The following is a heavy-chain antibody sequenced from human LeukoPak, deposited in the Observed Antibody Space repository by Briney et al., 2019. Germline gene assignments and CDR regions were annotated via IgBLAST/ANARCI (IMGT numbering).Heavy chain of an antibody. V-gene: IGHV3-7*01. CDR1: GFPFSSYW. CDR2: INQDGSDK. CDR3: ARLTGTTGFDY. J-gene: IGHJ4*02. Sequence: GGSLRLSCAASGFPFSSYWMSWVRQAPGKGLAWVANINQDGSDKYYVDSVKGRFTISRDNAKNSLYLQSNSLRADDTAVYYCARLTGTTGFDYWGQGTLVTVSS. D-gene: IGHD1-1*01.